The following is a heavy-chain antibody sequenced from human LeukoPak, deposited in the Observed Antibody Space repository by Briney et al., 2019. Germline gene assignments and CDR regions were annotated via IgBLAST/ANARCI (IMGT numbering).Heavy chain of an antibody. CDR1: GGSTSGYY. V-gene: IGHV4-59*08. D-gene: IGHD4-17*01. CDR3: VRTGEVTTVCDS. CDR2: IHYSGST. Sequence: SETLSLTCAVSGGSTSGYYWNWIRQPPGKGLEWIGNIHYSGSTNYNPSLKSRVTITVDTSKNQFSLKLSSVTAADTAVYYCVRTGEVTTVCDSWGQGNLVTVSS. J-gene: IGHJ4*02.